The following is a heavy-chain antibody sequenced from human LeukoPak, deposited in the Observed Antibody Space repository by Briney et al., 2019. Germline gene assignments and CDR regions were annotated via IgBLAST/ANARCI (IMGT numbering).Heavy chain of an antibody. D-gene: IGHD3-9*01. J-gene: IGHJ4*02. CDR2: IYYSGST. CDR3: ARGGWGVYDILTGYPCFFDY. Sequence: PSGTLSLTCTVSGGSISSYYWSWIRLPPGKGLEWIGYIYYSGSTNYNPSLKSRVTISVDTSKNQFSLKLSSVTAADTAVYYCARGGWGVYDILTGYPCFFDYWGQGTLVTVSS. CDR1: GGSISSYY. V-gene: IGHV4-59*01.